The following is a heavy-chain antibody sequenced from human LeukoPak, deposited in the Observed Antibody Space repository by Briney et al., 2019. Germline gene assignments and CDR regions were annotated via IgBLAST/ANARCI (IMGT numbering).Heavy chain of an antibody. Sequence: QSGGSLRLSCAASGFTFNRSAIKWVRHAPGEGLEWVSTISGSGAGTYYADSVKGRSTISRDNSKNTLYLQMNSLRAEDTAVYYCAEAAGGSSDYWGQGTLVTVSS. CDR1: GFTFNRSA. J-gene: IGHJ4*02. CDR2: ISGSGAGT. D-gene: IGHD3-16*01. V-gene: IGHV3-23*01. CDR3: AEAAGGSSDY.